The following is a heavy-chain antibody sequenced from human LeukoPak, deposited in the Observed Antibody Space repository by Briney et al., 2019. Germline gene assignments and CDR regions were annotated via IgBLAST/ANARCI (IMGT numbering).Heavy chain of an antibody. D-gene: IGHD1-1*01. J-gene: IGHJ4*02. CDR3: ARDSPWESMNDLPFDY. V-gene: IGHV1-46*01. CDR1: GYTFTSYY. CDR2: INPSGGST. Sequence: ASVKVSCKASGYTFTSYYMHWVRQAPGQGLEWMGIINPSGGSTSYAQKFQGRVTMTRDMSTSTVYMELSSLRSEDTAVYYCARDSPWESMNDLPFDYWGQGTLVTVSS.